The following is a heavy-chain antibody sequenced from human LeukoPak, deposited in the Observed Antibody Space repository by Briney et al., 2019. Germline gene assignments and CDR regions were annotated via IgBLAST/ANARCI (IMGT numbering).Heavy chain of an antibody. V-gene: IGHV3-23*01. CDR1: GFAFSSYA. Sequence: GGSLRLSCAASGFAFSSYAMSWVRQAPGKGLEWVSAISGSGGSTYYADSVKGRFTISRDNSKNTLYLQMNSLRAEDTAVYYCAKDYDSSGYYFDAFDIWGQGTMVTVSS. D-gene: IGHD3-22*01. CDR3: AKDYDSSGYYFDAFDI. J-gene: IGHJ3*02. CDR2: ISGSGGST.